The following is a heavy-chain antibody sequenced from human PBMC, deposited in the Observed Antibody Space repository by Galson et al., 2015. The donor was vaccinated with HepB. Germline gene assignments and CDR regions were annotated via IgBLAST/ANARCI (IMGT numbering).Heavy chain of an antibody. J-gene: IGHJ4*02. Sequence: SLRLSCAASGFTLSDYYMDWVRQAPGKGLEWVGRIKKKSEGGTTDNATPVKGRFTMSRDDSKNTLYLKMNSLKTEDTARYYCTTFLEMTTVQYWGQGTLVTVSS. CDR2: IKKKSEGGTT. V-gene: IGHV3-15*01. CDR1: GFTLSDYY. CDR3: TTFLEMTTVQY. D-gene: IGHD4-11*01.